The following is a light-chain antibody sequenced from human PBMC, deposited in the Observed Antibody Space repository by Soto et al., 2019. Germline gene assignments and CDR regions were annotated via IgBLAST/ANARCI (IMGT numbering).Light chain of an antibody. CDR2: VNSDGSH. Sequence: QLVLTQSPSASASLGASVKLTCTLSSGLSSYAIAWHQQQPEKGPRYLMKVNSDGSHSKGDGIPDRFSGSSSGAERYLTISSLQSEDEADYYCQTWGTGIVLIGGGTQLTVL. V-gene: IGLV4-69*01. CDR3: QTWGTGIVL. CDR1: SGLSSYA. J-gene: IGLJ2*01.